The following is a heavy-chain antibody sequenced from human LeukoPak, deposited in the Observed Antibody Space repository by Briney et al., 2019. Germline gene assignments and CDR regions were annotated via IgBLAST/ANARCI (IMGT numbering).Heavy chain of an antibody. D-gene: IGHD4-17*01. CDR2: INHSGST. Sequence: SETLSLTCAVYGGSFSGYYWSWIRQPLGKGLEWIGEINHSGSTNYNPSLKSRVTISVDTSKNQFSLKLSSVTAADTAVYYCARRPSGDYGDPRDSYYYYMDVWGKGTTVTISS. CDR1: GGSFSGYY. CDR3: ARRPSGDYGDPRDSYYYYMDV. J-gene: IGHJ6*03. V-gene: IGHV4-34*01.